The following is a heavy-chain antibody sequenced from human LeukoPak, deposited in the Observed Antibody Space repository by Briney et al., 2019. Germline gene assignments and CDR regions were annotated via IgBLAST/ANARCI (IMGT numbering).Heavy chain of an antibody. CDR1: GFTFSNYG. V-gene: IGHV3-74*01. Sequence: GRSLRLSCAASGFTFSNYGMHWVRQAPGKGLVWVSRVKGDGTFTNYADSVYGRFTISRDNAKNTLYLHMHSLRAEDTAVYYCVRDGDDFNFDYWGQGNLVTVSS. D-gene: IGHD5-24*01. CDR3: VRDGDDFNFDY. J-gene: IGHJ4*02. CDR2: VKGDGTFT.